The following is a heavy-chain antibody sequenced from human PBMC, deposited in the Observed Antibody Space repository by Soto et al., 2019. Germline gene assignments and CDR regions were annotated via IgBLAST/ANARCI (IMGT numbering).Heavy chain of an antibody. J-gene: IGHJ4*02. CDR1: GLTFNNYA. V-gene: IGHV3-23*01. Sequence: GGSLRLCCAASGLTFNNYAMNWVRQAPGKGLEWVSTITNTGERTFYVDSVKGRFTISRANSESTLYLQMNSLRAEDTAVYYSAKADDYYDIRRHQPATDYWGQGTLLTVSS. CDR3: AKADDYYDIRRHQPATDY. CDR2: ITNTGERT. D-gene: IGHD3-22*01.